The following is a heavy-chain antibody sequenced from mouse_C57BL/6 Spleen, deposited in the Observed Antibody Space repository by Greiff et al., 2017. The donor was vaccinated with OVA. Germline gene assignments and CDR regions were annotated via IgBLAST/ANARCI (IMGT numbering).Heavy chain of an antibody. Sequence: QVQLQQPGAELVMPGASVKLSCKASGYTFTSYWMHWVKQRPGQGLEWIGEIDPSDSYTNYNQKFKGKSTLTVDKSSSTAYMQLSSLTSEDSAVYYCARVDGYYTLFAYWGQGTLVTVSA. CDR2: IDPSDSYT. J-gene: IGHJ3*01. CDR3: ARVDGYYTLFAY. D-gene: IGHD2-3*01. CDR1: GYTFTSYW. V-gene: IGHV1-69*01.